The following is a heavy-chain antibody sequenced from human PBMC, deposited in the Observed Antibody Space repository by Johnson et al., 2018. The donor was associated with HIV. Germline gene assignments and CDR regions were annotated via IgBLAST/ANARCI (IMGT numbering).Heavy chain of an antibody. Sequence: VQLVESGGGLVQPGGSLRLACAASGFTVSNNYMSWVRQAPGKGLEWVSIIYSGGTTNYADSVKGRFTISRDTSQNTVFLQMNSLRAEDTAVYYCAKDREGSGWYEGVAFDIWGQGTMVTVSS. CDR3: AKDREGSGWYEGVAFDI. CDR2: IYSGGTT. V-gene: IGHV3-66*02. CDR1: GFTVSNNY. J-gene: IGHJ3*02. D-gene: IGHD6-19*01.